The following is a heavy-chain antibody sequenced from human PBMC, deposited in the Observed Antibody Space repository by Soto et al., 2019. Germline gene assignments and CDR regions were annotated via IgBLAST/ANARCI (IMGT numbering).Heavy chain of an antibody. CDR2: ISFDGSNK. CDR1: GFTFSNYW. J-gene: IGHJ4*02. V-gene: IGHV3-30*18. D-gene: IGHD6-13*01. CDR3: AKGPAEYSSSWYVDY. Sequence: GGSLRLSCAASGFTFSNYWMHWVRQAPGKGLVWVAIISFDGSNKYYADSVKGRFTISRDNSKNTLYVQMNSLRAEDTAVYYCAKGPAEYSSSWYVDYWGQGTLVTVSS.